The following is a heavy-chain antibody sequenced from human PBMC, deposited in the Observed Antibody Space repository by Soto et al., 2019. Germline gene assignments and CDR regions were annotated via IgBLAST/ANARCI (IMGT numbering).Heavy chain of an antibody. CDR1: GGSFSGYY. Sequence: PSETLSLTCAVYGGSFSGYYWSWIRQPPGKGLEWIGEINHSGSTNYNPSLKSRVTISVDTSKNQFSLKLSSVTAADTAVYYCARNTMVRGVIKGTYYYYYGMDVWGRGTTVTVSS. CDR3: ARNTMVRGVIKGTYYYYYGMDV. J-gene: IGHJ6*02. D-gene: IGHD3-10*01. CDR2: INHSGST. V-gene: IGHV4-34*01.